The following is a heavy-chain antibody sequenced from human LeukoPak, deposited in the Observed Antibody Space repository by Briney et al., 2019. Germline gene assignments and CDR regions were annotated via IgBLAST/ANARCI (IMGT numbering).Heavy chain of an antibody. CDR2: ISSSSSYI. J-gene: IGHJ4*02. D-gene: IGHD3-10*01. CDR3: ARSGLWFGDKEDY. Sequence: PGGSVRLSCAASGFTFSSYSMNWVRQAPGKGLEWVSSISSSSSYIYYADSVKGRFTISRDNAKNSLYLQMNSLRAEDTAVYYCARSGLWFGDKEDYWGQGTLVTVSS. V-gene: IGHV3-21*01. CDR1: GFTFSSYS.